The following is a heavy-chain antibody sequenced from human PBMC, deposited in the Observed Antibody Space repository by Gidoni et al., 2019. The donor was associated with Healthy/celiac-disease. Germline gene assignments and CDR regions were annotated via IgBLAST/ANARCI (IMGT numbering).Heavy chain of an antibody. CDR3: ARDFAAVAGDY. D-gene: IGHD6-19*01. V-gene: IGHV4-61*02. CDR1: GGSISSGSYY. CDR2: IYTSGST. Sequence: QVQLQESGQGLVKPSQTLSLTCTVSGGSISSGSYYWRWIRQPAGMGLEWIGRIYTSGSTNYNPSLKSRVTISVDTSKNQFSLKLSSVTAADTAVYYCARDFAAVAGDYWGQGTLVTVSS. J-gene: IGHJ4*02.